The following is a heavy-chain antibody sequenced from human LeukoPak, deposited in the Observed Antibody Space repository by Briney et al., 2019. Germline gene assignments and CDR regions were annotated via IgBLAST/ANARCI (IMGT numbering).Heavy chain of an antibody. J-gene: IGHJ4*02. CDR1: GFTFRSYG. D-gene: IGHD6-19*01. CDR3: AKDRYSSGWSGFDY. Sequence: GKSLRLSCAASGFTFRSYGMHWVRQAPGKGLEWEAVIWYDGSNKYYGDSVKGRFTISRDNSKNTLYLQMNSLRAEDTAVYYCAKDRYSSGWSGFDYWGQGTLVTVSS. CDR2: IWYDGSNK. V-gene: IGHV3-33*06.